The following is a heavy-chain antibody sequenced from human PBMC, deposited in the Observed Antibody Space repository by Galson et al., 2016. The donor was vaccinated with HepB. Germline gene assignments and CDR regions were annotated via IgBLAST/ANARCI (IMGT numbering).Heavy chain of an antibody. CDR1: GLPFSDSY. Sequence: SLRLSCAASGLPFSDSYMSWIRQAPGKGLEWISYISNTGNTIYYADSVKGRFTISRDNAKNSVYLQMNTLRGEGTAVYYCATQLHLIIVPGTFDSWGQGTLVTVSS. V-gene: IGHV3-11*01. D-gene: IGHD2/OR15-2a*01. J-gene: IGHJ4*02. CDR2: ISNTGNTI. CDR3: ATQLHLIIVPGTFDS.